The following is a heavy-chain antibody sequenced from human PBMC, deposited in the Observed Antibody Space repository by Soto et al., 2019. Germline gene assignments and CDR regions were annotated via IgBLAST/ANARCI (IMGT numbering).Heavy chain of an antibody. Sequence: QVQLVESGGGVVQPGRSLRLSCSASGFTFSSYGMHWVRQAPDKGLVWVAVIWYDGSNKYYADSVKGRFTISRDNSKNTLYLQMNSKRAKDTAVYYCARDMVGEIAVSGIDYWGQGTLVTVSS. CDR2: IWYDGSNK. J-gene: IGHJ4*02. CDR1: GFTFSSYG. D-gene: IGHD6-19*01. V-gene: IGHV3-33*01. CDR3: ARDMVGEIAVSGIDY.